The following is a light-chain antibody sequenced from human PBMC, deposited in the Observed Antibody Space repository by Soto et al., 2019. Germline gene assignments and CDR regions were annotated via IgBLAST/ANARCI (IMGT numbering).Light chain of an antibody. J-gene: IGKJ1*01. V-gene: IGKV3-15*01. CDR1: QTINNN. CDR2: GAS. Sequence: VMTQAPATLSVSPGERATLSCRASQTINNNIAWYQLKDGQVPRLLIYGASTRATDIPARFSGSGSGTEFTLTISSLQSEDFATYYCQHYNSYSEAFGQGTKVELK. CDR3: QHYNSYSEA.